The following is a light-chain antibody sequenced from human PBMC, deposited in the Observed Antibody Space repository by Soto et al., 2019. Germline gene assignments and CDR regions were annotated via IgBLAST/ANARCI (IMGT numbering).Light chain of an antibody. CDR1: QGISSC. J-gene: IGKJ4*01. CDR2: AAS. V-gene: IGKV1-12*01. Sequence: DIQMTQSPSSVSASVGVRVPITCRASQGISSCLAWYNQKPCKAPKLLIYAASFLQIRDPSRFSGSGSGTDFTLTISSLQPEDFANYYCQQANSVPLTFGGGTKVEIK. CDR3: QQANSVPLT.